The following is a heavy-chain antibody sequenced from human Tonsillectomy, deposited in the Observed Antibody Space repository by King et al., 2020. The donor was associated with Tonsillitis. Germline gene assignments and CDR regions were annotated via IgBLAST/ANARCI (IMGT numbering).Heavy chain of an antibody. CDR2: IKSKTDGGTT. V-gene: IGHV3-15*01. J-gene: IGHJ3*02. Sequence: VQLVESGGGLVKPGGSLRLSCAASGFSFSNAWMSWVRQAPGKGLEWVGRIKSKTDGGTTDYAAPVKGRFTISRDDSKNTLYLQTNSLKTEDTAVYYCTTHVRGLTGYYPSDAFDIWGQGTMVTVAS. D-gene: IGHD3-9*01. CDR3: TTHVRGLTGYYPSDAFDI. CDR1: GFSFSNAW.